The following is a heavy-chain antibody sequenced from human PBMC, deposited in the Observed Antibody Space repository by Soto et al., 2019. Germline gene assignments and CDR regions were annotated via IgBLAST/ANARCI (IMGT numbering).Heavy chain of an antibody. CDR3: ARPGDCSSTSGYYYFDY. Sequence: QVQLQQWGAGLLKPSETLSLTCAVYGGSFSGYYWSWIRQPPGKGLEWIGEINHSGSTNYNPSLKSRVTISVDTSKNQFSLKLSSVTAADTAVYYCARPGDCSSTSGYYYFDYWGQGTLVTVSS. V-gene: IGHV4-34*01. CDR2: INHSGST. D-gene: IGHD2-2*01. CDR1: GGSFSGYY. J-gene: IGHJ4*02.